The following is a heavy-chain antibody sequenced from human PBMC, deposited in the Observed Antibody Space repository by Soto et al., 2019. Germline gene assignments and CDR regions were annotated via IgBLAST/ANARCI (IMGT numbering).Heavy chain of an antibody. Sequence: EAQLLESGGGLVQPGGSLRLSCAASGFTFSTYPMSWVRQAPGKGLEWVSGISGSGISTYYTDSVKGRFTISRDNSKNTVFLQMNSLKEEETAVYYCVQPPVITASYYYYDMDVWGQGTTVTVSS. CDR3: VQPPVITASYYYYDMDV. J-gene: IGHJ6*02. CDR1: GFTFSTYP. D-gene: IGHD4-4*01. V-gene: IGHV3-23*01. CDR2: ISGSGIST.